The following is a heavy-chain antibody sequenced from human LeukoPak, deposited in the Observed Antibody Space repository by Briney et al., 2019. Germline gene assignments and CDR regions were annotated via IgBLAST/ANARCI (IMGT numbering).Heavy chain of an antibody. V-gene: IGHV1-24*01. Sequence: GASVKVSCKVSGYTLTELSMHWVRQAPGKGLEWMGGFDPEDGETIYAQKFQGRVTMTEDTSTDTAYMELSSLRSEDTAVYYCAKGSYYDSSGSFYFDYWGQGTLVTVSS. J-gene: IGHJ4*02. D-gene: IGHD3-22*01. CDR3: AKGSYYDSSGSFYFDY. CDR1: GYTLTELS. CDR2: FDPEDGET.